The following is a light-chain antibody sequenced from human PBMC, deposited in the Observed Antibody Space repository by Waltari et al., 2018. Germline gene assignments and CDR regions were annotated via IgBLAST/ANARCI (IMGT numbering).Light chain of an antibody. CDR2: KAS. V-gene: IGKV1-5*03. Sequence: DIQMTQSPSTLSASVGDRVTITCRASQSISNWLVWYQQKPGKAPKLLIYKASTLETGVPSRFSGSGSGTEFTLTISNLQPDDFATYYCHQYNDYWTFGQGTKVEI. CDR1: QSISNW. CDR3: HQYNDYWT. J-gene: IGKJ1*01.